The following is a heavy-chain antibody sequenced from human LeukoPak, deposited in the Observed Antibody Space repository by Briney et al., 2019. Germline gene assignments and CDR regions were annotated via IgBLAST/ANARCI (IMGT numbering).Heavy chain of an antibody. CDR3: TLGSLYSSSWYGDY. CDR1: GFSFDTYA. CDR2: ISGDGGST. D-gene: IGHD6-13*01. J-gene: IGHJ4*02. V-gene: IGHV3-23*01. Sequence: GGSLRLSCAASGFSFDTYAMTWVRQAPGKGLEWVSAISGDGGSTYYAVSVKGRFTISRDNSKNTLYLQMNGLRAEDTAVYYCTLGSLYSSSWYGDYWGQGTLVTVSS.